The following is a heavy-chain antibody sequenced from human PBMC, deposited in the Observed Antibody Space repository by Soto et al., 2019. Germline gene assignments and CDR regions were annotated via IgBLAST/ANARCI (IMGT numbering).Heavy chain of an antibody. J-gene: IGHJ5*02. D-gene: IGHD4-17*01. CDR2: IWYDGSNQ. V-gene: IGHV3-33*01. CDR3: ARDQDGPGSSGFDP. Sequence: QGQLVESGGGMVQPGTSLRLSCAASGFTFRSYAMHWVRQAPGKGLEWVASIWYDGSNQHYAHSVRGRFTISRDNSKNTVVLQMRSLRVDDTAVYYCARDQDGPGSSGFDPWGQGTLVTVSS. CDR1: GFTFRSYA.